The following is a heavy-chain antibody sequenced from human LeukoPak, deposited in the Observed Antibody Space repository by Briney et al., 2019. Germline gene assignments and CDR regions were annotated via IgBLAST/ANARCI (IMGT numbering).Heavy chain of an antibody. J-gene: IGHJ4*02. CDR1: GFSFSNYA. CDR3: AKWGDYDVLTGYYDSDY. CDR2: ISGRDDST. Sequence: GGSLRLSCAASGFSFSNYAMSWVRQVPGKGLEWVSAISGRDDSTYYADSVKGRFTISRDTSKNTLYLQMNSLRAEDTAVYYCAKWGDYDVLTGYYDSDYWGQGTLGTVSS. V-gene: IGHV3-23*01. D-gene: IGHD3-9*01.